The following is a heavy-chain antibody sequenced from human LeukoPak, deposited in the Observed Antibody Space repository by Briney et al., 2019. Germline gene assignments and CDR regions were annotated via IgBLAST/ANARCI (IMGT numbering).Heavy chain of an antibody. D-gene: IGHD1-26*01. CDR1: GYTFTSYA. J-gene: IGHJ4*02. V-gene: IGHV1-3*01. CDR2: ISAGNGNT. Sequence: ASVKVSCKASGYTFTSYAIHWVRQAPGQRLEWMGWISAGNGNTKYSQNFQGRVTFISNTSATTAFMELSSLRSEDAAVYYCARDSGSGSNDYWGQGTLVTVSS. CDR3: ARDSGSGSNDY.